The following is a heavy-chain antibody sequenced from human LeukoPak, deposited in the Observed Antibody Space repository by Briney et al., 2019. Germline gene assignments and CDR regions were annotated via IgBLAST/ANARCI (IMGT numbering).Heavy chain of an antibody. Sequence: GGSLRLSCAASGFTFDDYGMSWVRQAPGKGLEWVSSISSSSSYIYYADSVKGRFTISRDNAKNSLYLQMNSLRAEDTAVYYCARDLYCGGDCYAYYFDYWGQGTLVTVSS. CDR2: ISSSSSYI. J-gene: IGHJ4*02. V-gene: IGHV3-21*01. D-gene: IGHD2-21*02. CDR1: GFTFDDYG. CDR3: ARDLYCGGDCYAYYFDY.